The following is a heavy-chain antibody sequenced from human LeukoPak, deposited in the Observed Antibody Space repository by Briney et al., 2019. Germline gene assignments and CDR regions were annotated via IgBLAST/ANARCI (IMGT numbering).Heavy chain of an antibody. CDR1: GFTFNTYT. CDR3: AREGANYVPFDY. J-gene: IGHJ4*02. V-gene: IGHV3-21*01. D-gene: IGHD3-10*02. Sequence: GGSLRLSCAASGFTFNTYTMNWVRQAPGKGLEWVSSVKGRFTISRDNAKNSLYLQMNSLRAEDTAVYYCAREGANYVPFDYWGQGTLVTVSS.